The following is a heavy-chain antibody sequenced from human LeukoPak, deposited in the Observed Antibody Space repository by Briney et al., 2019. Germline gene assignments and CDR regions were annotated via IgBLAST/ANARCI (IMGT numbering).Heavy chain of an antibody. V-gene: IGHV1-46*01. CDR1: GYAFTSYY. CDR2: VNPSGGST. Sequence: ASVKVSCKASGYAFTSYYMHWVRQAPGQGLEWMGIVNPSGGSTSYAQEFQGRVTMTRDTSTSTVYMELSSLRSEDTAVYYCARVGSRIAAAGTDYWGQGTLVTVSS. J-gene: IGHJ4*02. CDR3: ARVGSRIAAAGTDY. D-gene: IGHD6-13*01.